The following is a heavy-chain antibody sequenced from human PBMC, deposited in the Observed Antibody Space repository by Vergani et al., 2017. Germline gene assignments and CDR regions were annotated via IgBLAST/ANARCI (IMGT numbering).Heavy chain of an antibody. Sequence: QVQLVQSGAEVKKPGSSVKVSCKASGGTFSSYAISWVRQAPGQGLEWMGRIIPIFGTANYAQKFQGRVTITADESTSTAYMELSSLRSEDTSVYYGARAMGIALAGTLGGDYYYYGMDVWGQGTTVTVSS. V-gene: IGHV1-69*18. CDR3: ARAMGIALAGTLGGDYYYYGMDV. CDR2: IIPIFGTA. D-gene: IGHD6-19*01. CDR1: GGTFSSYA. J-gene: IGHJ6*02.